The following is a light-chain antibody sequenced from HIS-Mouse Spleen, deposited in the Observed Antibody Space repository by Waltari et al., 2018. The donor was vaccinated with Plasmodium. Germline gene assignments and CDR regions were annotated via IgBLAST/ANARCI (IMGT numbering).Light chain of an antibody. Sequence: QSALTQPASVSGSPGQSITISCTGTSSDVGSYNLVSWYQQHPGKAPKLMIYEGSKRPSGVSNRFSGSKSGNTASRTISGLQAEDEADYYCCSYAGSSTSPWVFGGGTKLTVL. CDR3: CSYAGSSTSPWV. CDR2: EGS. V-gene: IGLV2-23*01. J-gene: IGLJ3*02. CDR1: SSDVGSYNL.